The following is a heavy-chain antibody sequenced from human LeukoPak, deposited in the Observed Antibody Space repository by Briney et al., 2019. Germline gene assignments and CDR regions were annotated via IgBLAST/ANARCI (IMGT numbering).Heavy chain of an antibody. Sequence: PGGSLRLSCAASGFTFNNYAMTWIRQAPGKGLEWVSAISGSGGTTLYADSVKGRFTISRDNSKSTLYLQMNSLRAEDTAVYYCAKDLTYYSGSYFDSWGQGTLVTVSS. CDR2: ISGSGGTT. CDR3: AKDLTYYSGSYFDS. D-gene: IGHD5-12*01. V-gene: IGHV3-23*01. CDR1: GFTFNNYA. J-gene: IGHJ4*02.